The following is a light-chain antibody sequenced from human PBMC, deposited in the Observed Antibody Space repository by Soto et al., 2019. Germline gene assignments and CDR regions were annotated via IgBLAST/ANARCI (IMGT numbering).Light chain of an antibody. J-gene: IGLJ2*01. CDR1: SSDVGGYNY. CDR3: SSYTGSSTVV. CDR2: DVS. Sequence: QSVLTQPASVSGSPGQSITISCTGTSSDVGGYNYVSWYQQHPDKAPKLMIYDVSNRPSGVSNRFSGSKSANTASLTISGLQAEDEADYYCSSYTGSSTVVFGGGTKLTVL. V-gene: IGLV2-14*01.